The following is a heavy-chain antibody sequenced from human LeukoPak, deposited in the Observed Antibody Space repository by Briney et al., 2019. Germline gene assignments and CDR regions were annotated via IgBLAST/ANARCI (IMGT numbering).Heavy chain of an antibody. D-gene: IGHD3-3*01. CDR1: GFTFSSYA. CDR2: ISSSSSTI. V-gene: IGHV3-48*01. CDR3: ARDLSPRYDFWSGYGY. Sequence: GGSLRLSCAASGFTFSSYAMNWVRQAPGKGLEWVSYISSSSSTIYYADSVKGRFTISRDNAKNSLYLQMNSLRAEDTAVYYCARDLSPRYDFWSGYGYWGQGTLVTVSS. J-gene: IGHJ4*02.